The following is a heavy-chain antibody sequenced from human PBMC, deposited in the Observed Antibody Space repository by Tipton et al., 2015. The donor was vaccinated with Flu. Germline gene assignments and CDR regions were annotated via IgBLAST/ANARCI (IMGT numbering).Heavy chain of an antibody. J-gene: IGHJ4*01. CDR1: GYSVGQGYH. CDR3: ARQGNDYGDY. CDR2: IFQSGTT. Sequence: GLVKPSETLSLICSVSGYSVGQGYHWGCIRQPPGKGLEWIGSIFQSGTTYYNPSLKGRVTISLDRSKNQFSLKLTSVTAADTAVYYCARQGNDYGDYWGHGTLVAVSS. V-gene: IGHV4-38-2*01.